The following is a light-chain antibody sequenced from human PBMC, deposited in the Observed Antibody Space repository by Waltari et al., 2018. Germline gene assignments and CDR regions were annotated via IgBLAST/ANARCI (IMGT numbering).Light chain of an antibody. CDR1: SGHRSYV. J-gene: IGLJ3*02. Sequence: QVVLTQSPSASASLGASVKLTCTLRSGHRSYVIAWLPQQPEKGPRYLMKLNSEGSHTKGDGIPDRFAGSSSGAERYLTIASLQSEDEADYYCQTWGTGMGVFGGGTKLTVL. CDR3: QTWGTGMGV. V-gene: IGLV4-69*01. CDR2: LNSEGSH.